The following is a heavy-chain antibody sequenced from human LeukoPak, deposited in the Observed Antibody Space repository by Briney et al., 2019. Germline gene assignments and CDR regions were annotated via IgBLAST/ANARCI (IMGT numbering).Heavy chain of an antibody. CDR2: IRRDGIET. D-gene: IGHD3-22*01. CDR1: GFTFSNYW. J-gene: IGHJ3*02. CDR3: ARDDPHYGSSGSFYDAFDI. V-gene: IGHV3-7*01. Sequence: GGSLTLSCAASGFTFSNYWMSWVRRAPGEGVECVANIRRDGIETHYVDSVMGRFTISRDNAKNSLYLQMNSLRAEDTAVYYCARDDPHYGSSGSFYDAFDIWGQGTMVTVSS.